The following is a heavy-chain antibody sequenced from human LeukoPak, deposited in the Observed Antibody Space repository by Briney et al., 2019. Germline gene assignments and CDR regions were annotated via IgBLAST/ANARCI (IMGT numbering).Heavy chain of an antibody. CDR1: GLTFSDYF. D-gene: IGHD1-1*01. J-gene: IGHJ4*02. CDR2: INGRGTYI. Sequence: GGSLRLSCAASGLTFSDYFMSWVRQAPGKGLEWLSYINGRGTYIDYAESLKGRITISRDNAQNSLYLQMNSLRVEDTAVYYCARSGREATEIDYWGQGTLVTVSS. V-gene: IGHV3-11*06. CDR3: ARSGREATEIDY.